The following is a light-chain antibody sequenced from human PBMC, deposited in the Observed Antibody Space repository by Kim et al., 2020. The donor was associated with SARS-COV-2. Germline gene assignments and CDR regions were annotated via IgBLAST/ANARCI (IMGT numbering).Light chain of an antibody. CDR3: AAWDDSLNGPGYV. Sequence: LPISCSGSTSNLGSNTLNWYRQLPGTAPKLLIYSNNQRPSGVPDRFSGSKSGTSASLAISGLQSEDEADYYCAAWDDSLNGPGYVFGTGTKVTVL. CDR2: SNN. J-gene: IGLJ1*01. V-gene: IGLV1-44*01. CDR1: TSNLGSNT.